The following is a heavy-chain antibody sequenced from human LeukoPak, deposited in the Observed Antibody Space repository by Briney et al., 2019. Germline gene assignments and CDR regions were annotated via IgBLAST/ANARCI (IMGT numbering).Heavy chain of an antibody. CDR3: ARGHCSSTSCYRYYYYMDV. Sequence: SETLSLTCTVSGGSISSGSYYWSWIRQPAGKGLEWIGRIYTSGSTNYNPSLKSRVTMSVDTSKNQFSLKLSSVTAADTAVYYCARGHCSSTSCYRYYYYMDVWGKGTTVTVSS. CDR2: IYTSGST. CDR1: GGSISSGSYY. V-gene: IGHV4-61*02. D-gene: IGHD2-2*01. J-gene: IGHJ6*03.